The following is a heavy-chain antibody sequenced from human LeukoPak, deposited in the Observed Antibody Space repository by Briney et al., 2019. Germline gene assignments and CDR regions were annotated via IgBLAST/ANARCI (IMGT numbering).Heavy chain of an antibody. CDR3: ARVSGIMISLGGVISYFDY. V-gene: IGHV4-34*01. D-gene: IGHD3-16*02. Sequence: SETLSLTCTLYGGSFNDSYWTWIRQPPGKGLEWIGEINHSGGTDYNPAFRSRVTISVDPSKNQLSLQLRSMTAADTGVYYCARVSGIMISLGGVISYFDYWGQGTLVTVSS. CDR2: INHSGGT. CDR1: GGSFNDSY. J-gene: IGHJ4*02.